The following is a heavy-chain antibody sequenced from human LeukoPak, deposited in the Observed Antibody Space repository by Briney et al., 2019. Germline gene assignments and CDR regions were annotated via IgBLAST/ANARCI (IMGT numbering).Heavy chain of an antibody. V-gene: IGHV1-69*06. CDR2: IIPIFGTA. CDR3: ARSLGSRRTMVRGVIINRPGWFDP. J-gene: IGHJ5*02. Sequence: ASVKVSCKASGGTFSSYAISWVRQAPGQGLEWMGGIIPIFGTANYAQKFQGRVTITADKSTSTAYMELSSLRSEDTAVYYCARSLGSRRTMVRGVIINRPGWFDPWGQGTLVTVSS. D-gene: IGHD3-10*01. CDR1: GGTFSSYA.